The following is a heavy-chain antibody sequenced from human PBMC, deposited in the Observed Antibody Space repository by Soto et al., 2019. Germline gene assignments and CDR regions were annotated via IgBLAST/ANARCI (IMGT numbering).Heavy chain of an antibody. CDR3: ARDFNYYERSGYAY. V-gene: IGHV1-3*01. CDR2: INAGNGNT. D-gene: IGHD3-22*01. Sequence: GASVKVSCKASGYTFTSYAMHWVRQAPGQRLEWMGWINAGNGNTKYSQKFEGRVTITRDTSASTAYMELSSLRSEDTAVYYCARDFNYYERSGYAYWGQGTLVTVSS. CDR1: GYTFTSYA. J-gene: IGHJ4*02.